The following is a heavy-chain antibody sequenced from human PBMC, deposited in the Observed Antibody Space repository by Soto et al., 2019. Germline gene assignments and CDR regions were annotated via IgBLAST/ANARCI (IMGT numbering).Heavy chain of an antibody. CDR1: GGSISDYY. Sequence: QVQLQESGPGLVKPSETLSLTCTVSGGSISDYYWIWFRQAPGKGLDWIAYVYYSGSTNYTPSLQRRLSISVDTSNNKFSLTLSSVTAADPAVYYCARQAIDWGQGTLVIVSS. CDR2: VYYSGST. CDR3: ARQAID. J-gene: IGHJ4*02. V-gene: IGHV4-59*08.